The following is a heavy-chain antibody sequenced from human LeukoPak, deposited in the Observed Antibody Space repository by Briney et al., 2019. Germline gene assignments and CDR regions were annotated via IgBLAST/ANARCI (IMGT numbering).Heavy chain of an antibody. CDR2: ISAYNGNT. V-gene: IGHV1-18*01. CDR1: GYTFTSYG. Sequence: ASVKVSCKASGYTFTSYGISWVRQAPGQGLEWMGWISAYNGNTNYAQKLQGRVTMTTDISTSTAYMELRSLRSDDTAVYYCARGGGKVYGGNSPGSLSFDYWGQGTLVTVSS. CDR3: ARGGGKVYGGNSPGSLSFDY. J-gene: IGHJ4*02. D-gene: IGHD4-23*01.